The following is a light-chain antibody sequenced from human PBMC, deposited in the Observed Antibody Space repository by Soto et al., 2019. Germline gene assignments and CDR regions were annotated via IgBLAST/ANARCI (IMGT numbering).Light chain of an antibody. Sequence: EIVMTQSPATLSVSPGERATLSCMASQSVSVNLAWYQQKPGQPPRLLIYGASTRATGIPARFSGSGSGTEFTLTINSLQSEDFAVYYCQQDNNWPPLTFGGGTKVDI. V-gene: IGKV3-15*01. J-gene: IGKJ4*01. CDR2: GAS. CDR1: QSVSVN. CDR3: QQDNNWPPLT.